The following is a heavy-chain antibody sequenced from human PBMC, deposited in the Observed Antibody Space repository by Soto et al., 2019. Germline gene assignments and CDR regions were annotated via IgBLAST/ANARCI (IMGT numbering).Heavy chain of an antibody. CDR1: GFTFSSYA. CDR3: ARYVTPYWYFDL. CDR2: ISYDGSNK. D-gene: IGHD2-15*01. Sequence: QVQLVESGGGVVQPGRSLRLSCAASGFTFSSYAMHWVRQAPGKGLEWVAVISYDGSNKYSADSVKGRFTISRDNSKNTLYMQMNRLRAEDTAVYYCARYVTPYWYFDLWGRGTLVTVSS. V-gene: IGHV3-30-3*01. J-gene: IGHJ2*01.